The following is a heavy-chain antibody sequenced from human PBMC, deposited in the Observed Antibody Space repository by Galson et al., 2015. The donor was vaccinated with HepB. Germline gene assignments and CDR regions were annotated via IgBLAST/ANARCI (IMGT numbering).Heavy chain of an antibody. CDR2: ISGSGATT. J-gene: IGHJ4*02. CDR3: AKANYPGYCSGERSGNCFPLYNFDC. V-gene: IGHV3-23*01. D-gene: IGHD2-15*01. Sequence: SLRLSCAASGFTFSNYALNWVRQGPGKRLEWVAAISGSGATTYYAESVKGRFTISRDNSKNTLRLEMNSLRADDTAVYYCAKANYPGYCSGERSGNCFPLYNFDCWGQGTLVTVPS. CDR1: GFTFSNYA.